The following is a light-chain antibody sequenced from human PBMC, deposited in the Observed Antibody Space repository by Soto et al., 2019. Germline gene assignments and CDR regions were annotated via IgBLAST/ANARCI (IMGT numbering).Light chain of an antibody. V-gene: IGKV3-11*01. CDR3: QQRSNWPPRYT. CDR1: QSVSSY. CDR2: DAS. J-gene: IGKJ2*01. Sequence: EIVLTQSPATLSLSPGERATLFFRASQSVSSYLAWYQQKPGQAPRLLIYDASNRATGIPARFSGSGSGTDFTLTISSLEPEDFAVYYCQQRSNWPPRYTFGQGTKLDIK.